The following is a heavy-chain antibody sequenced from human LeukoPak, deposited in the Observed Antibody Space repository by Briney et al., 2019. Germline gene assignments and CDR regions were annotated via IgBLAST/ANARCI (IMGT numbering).Heavy chain of an antibody. CDR1: ELNFKTHA. CDR3: ARDLQEISSFYFDY. Sequence: PGTSLRLSCVVSELNFKTHAMHWVRQAPGKGLEWVAGLSFDASGRNYADSVKGRFTISRDNSKSTLYLQMHSLSPENTAVYFCARDLQEISSFYFDYWGQGSLVTVSS. CDR2: LSFDASGR. J-gene: IGHJ4*02. D-gene: IGHD3-16*02. V-gene: IGHV3-30*04.